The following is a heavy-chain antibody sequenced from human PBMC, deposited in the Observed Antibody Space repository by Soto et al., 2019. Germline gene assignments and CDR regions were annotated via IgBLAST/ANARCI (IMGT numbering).Heavy chain of an antibody. D-gene: IGHD3-16*01. Sequence: GASLKISCKGSGYSFTSYWIGWVRQMPGKGLEWMGIIYPGDSDTRYSPSFQGQVTISADKSISTAYLQWSSLKASDTAMYYCARHGIRWPGPRGYYYGMDVWGQGTTVTVSS. CDR1: GYSFTSYW. CDR3: ARHGIRWPGPRGYYYGMDV. CDR2: IYPGDSDT. V-gene: IGHV5-51*01. J-gene: IGHJ6*02.